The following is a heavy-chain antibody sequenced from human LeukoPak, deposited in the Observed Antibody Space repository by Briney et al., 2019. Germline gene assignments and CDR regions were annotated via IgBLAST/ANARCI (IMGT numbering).Heavy chain of an antibody. CDR3: ARCLGATRCAFDI. Sequence: PGGSLRLSCAASGFTFSNAWMNWVRQAPGKGLEWVSSISSSSSYIYYADSVKGRFTISRDNAKNSLYLQMNSLRAEDTAVYYCARCLGATRCAFDIWGQGTMVTVSS. CDR2: ISSSSSYI. V-gene: IGHV3-21*01. CDR1: GFTFSNAW. D-gene: IGHD1-26*01. J-gene: IGHJ3*02.